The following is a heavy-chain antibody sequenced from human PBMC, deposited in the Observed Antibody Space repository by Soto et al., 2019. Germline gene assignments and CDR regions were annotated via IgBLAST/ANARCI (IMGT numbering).Heavy chain of an antibody. CDR3: ARDIGYGGN. CDR2: ISTDGSIT. D-gene: IGHD3-16*01. Sequence: EVQLVESGGGLVQPGGSLRLSCTTSGFTFSTSWMHWVRQTPGKGLLWVSHISTDGSITNYADSAKGRFTISRDNAKNTLFLQMNNLRAEDTAVYFCARDIGYGGNWGQGILVTVSS. CDR1: GFTFSTSW. J-gene: IGHJ4*02. V-gene: IGHV3-74*01.